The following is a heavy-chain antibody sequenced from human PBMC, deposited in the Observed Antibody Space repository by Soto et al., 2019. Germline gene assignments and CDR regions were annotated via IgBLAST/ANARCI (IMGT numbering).Heavy chain of an antibody. J-gene: IGHJ4*02. CDR1: GFTYSSYA. CDR3: ANQRARFLEWGHPDY. Sequence: EVQLLESGGGLVQPGGSLRLSCAASGFTYSSYAMSWVRQAPGKGLEWVSAISGSGGSTYYADSVKGRFTISRDNSKNTLYLQMNSLRAEDTAVYYCANQRARFLEWGHPDYWGQGTLVTVSS. CDR2: ISGSGGST. V-gene: IGHV3-23*01. D-gene: IGHD3-3*01.